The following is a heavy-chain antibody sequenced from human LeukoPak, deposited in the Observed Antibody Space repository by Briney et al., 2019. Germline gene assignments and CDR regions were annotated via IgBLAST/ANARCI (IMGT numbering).Heavy chain of an antibody. J-gene: IGHJ6*03. D-gene: IGHD3-10*01. V-gene: IGHV3-30*18. Sequence: GRSLRLSCAASFFTFTRSGMHWVRQAPGKGLEWVAVISYDGNHKYYADSVKGRFTISRDNSKNTLFLQMNSLSADDTAVYYCAKDSTMVFFFYYMDVWGKGTTVTVSS. CDR3: AKDSTMVFFFYYMDV. CDR1: FFTFTRSG. CDR2: ISYDGNHK.